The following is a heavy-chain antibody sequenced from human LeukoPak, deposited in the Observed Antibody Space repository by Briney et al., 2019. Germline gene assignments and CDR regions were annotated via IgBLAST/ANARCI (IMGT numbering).Heavy chain of an antibody. D-gene: IGHD6-13*01. J-gene: IGHJ5*02. CDR3: ARGRSWYGGVWFDP. CDR2: INHSGST. Sequence: PSETLSLTCTVSGGSISGYYWSWIRQPPGKGLEWIGEINHSGSTNYNPSLKSRVTISVDTSKNQFSLKLSSVTAADTAVYYCARGRSWYGGVWFDPWGQGTLVTVSS. CDR1: GGSISGYY. V-gene: IGHV4-34*01.